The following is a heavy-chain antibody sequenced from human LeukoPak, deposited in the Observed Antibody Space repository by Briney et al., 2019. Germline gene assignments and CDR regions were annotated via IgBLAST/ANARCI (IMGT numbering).Heavy chain of an antibody. CDR2: ISGSGGST. D-gene: IGHD6-13*01. CDR1: GFTFSSYG. Sequence: HPGGSLRLSCAASGFTFSSYGMSWARQAPGKGLDWVSAISGSGGSTYYADSVKGRFTISRDNSKNTLYLQMNSLRAEDTAVYYCAKESSSWYRFLWFDPWGQGTLVTVSS. CDR3: AKESSSWYRFLWFDP. V-gene: IGHV3-23*01. J-gene: IGHJ5*02.